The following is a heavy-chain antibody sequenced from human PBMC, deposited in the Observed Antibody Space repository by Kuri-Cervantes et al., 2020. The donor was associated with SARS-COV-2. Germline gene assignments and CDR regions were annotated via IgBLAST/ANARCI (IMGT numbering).Heavy chain of an antibody. Sequence: SVKVSCKASGGTFSSYAISWVRQAPGQGLEWMGGIIPIFGTANYAQKFQGRVTITADESTSTAYMDLTSLRSEDTAVYYCARSSSESYSDFEYWGQGTPVTVSS. V-gene: IGHV1-69*13. D-gene: IGHD1-26*01. CDR3: ARSSSESYSDFEY. CDR1: GGTFSSYA. J-gene: IGHJ4*02. CDR2: IIPIFGTA.